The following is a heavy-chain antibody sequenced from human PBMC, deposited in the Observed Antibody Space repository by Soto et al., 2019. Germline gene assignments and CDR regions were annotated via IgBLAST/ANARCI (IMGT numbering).Heavy chain of an antibody. V-gene: IGHV1-2*02. CDR3: ARGDYGTGGYPFPYFDY. CDR1: GYSFTGYY. D-gene: IGHD2-8*02. CDR2: INPDSGAT. Sequence: ASVKVSCKASGYSFTGYYIHWVRQAPGQGLEWMGWINPDSGATNYAQNFQGRVALTSDTSISTASMDLTSLTSDDTAVYYCARGDYGTGGYPFPYFDYWGQGTLVTVSS. J-gene: IGHJ4*02.